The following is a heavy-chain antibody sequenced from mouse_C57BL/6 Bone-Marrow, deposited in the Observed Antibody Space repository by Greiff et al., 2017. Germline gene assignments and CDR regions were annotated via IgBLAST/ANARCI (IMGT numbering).Heavy chain of an antibody. J-gene: IGHJ4*01. D-gene: IGHD2-4*01. V-gene: IGHV5-17*02. CDR2: ISSGSSTI. Sequence: EVQRVESGGGLVQPGGSRKLSCAASGFTFSSFGMHWVRQAPEKGLEWVAYISSGSSTIYYADTVKGRFTISRYNPKNTLFLQMTSLRSEDTAMYYCARDYYYAMDYWGQGTSVTVSS. CDR3: ARDYYYAMDY. CDR1: GFTFSSFG.